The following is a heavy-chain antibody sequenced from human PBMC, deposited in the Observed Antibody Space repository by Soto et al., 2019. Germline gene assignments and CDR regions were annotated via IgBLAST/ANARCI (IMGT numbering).Heavy chain of an antibody. Sequence: GGSLRLSRAASEFTFISYEMNCVRQAPGKGLERVSSISSSGSTIYYADSVKGRFTISRDNAKNSLYLQMNSLRAEDTAVYYCARVRVWFGELSGAFDIWGQGTMVTVSS. J-gene: IGHJ3*02. V-gene: IGHV3-48*03. CDR2: ISSSGSTI. D-gene: IGHD3-10*01. CDR3: ARVRVWFGELSGAFDI. CDR1: EFTFISYE.